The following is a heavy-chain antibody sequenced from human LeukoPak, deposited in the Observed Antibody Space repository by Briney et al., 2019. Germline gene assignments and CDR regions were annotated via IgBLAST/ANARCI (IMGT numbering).Heavy chain of an antibody. Sequence: PGGSLRLSCAASGFTFNSYTMNWVRQAPGKGLEWVANIKRDGDEKNYVDSVKGRFSISRDNAKNSLYLQMDRLRAEDTAVDYCAKEGAFRIITCDSWGQGALVTVSS. CDR1: GFTFNSYT. D-gene: IGHD3-10*01. CDR3: AKEGAFRIITCDS. V-gene: IGHV3-7*04. J-gene: IGHJ5*01. CDR2: IKRDGDEK.